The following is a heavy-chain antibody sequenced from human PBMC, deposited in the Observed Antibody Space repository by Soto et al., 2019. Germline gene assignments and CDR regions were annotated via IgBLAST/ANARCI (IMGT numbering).Heavy chain of an antibody. J-gene: IGHJ6*02. D-gene: IGHD4-17*01. CDR3: ARDLTVTTRGGYYYGMDV. Sequence: QVQLVQSGAEVKKPGSSVKVSCKASGGTVSSYAISWVRQAPGQELEWMGGIIPIFGTANHEQKIQGRVTITADESTGTAFMELSRLGSEDTAVYYRARDLTVTTRGGYYYGMDVWGRGTTVTVS. V-gene: IGHV1-69*01. CDR1: GGTVSSYA. CDR2: IIPIFGTA.